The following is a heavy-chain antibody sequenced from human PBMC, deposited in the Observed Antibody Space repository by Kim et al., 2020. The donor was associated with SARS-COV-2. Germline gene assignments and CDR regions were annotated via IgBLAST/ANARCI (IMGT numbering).Heavy chain of an antibody. CDR2: ISWDGGST. Sequence: GGSLRLSCAASGFTFDDYTMHWVRQAPGKGLEWVSLISWDGGSTYYADSVKGRFTISRDNSKNSLYLQMNSLRTEDTALYYCAKAAGRYSSGWDGVEIDYWGQGTLVTVSS. D-gene: IGHD6-19*01. V-gene: IGHV3-43*01. CDR3: AKAAGRYSSGWDGVEIDY. CDR1: GFTFDDYT. J-gene: IGHJ4*02.